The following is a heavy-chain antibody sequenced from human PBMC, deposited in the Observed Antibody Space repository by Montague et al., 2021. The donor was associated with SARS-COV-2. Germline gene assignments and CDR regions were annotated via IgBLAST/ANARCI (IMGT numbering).Heavy chain of an antibody. D-gene: IGHD4-23*01. J-gene: IGHJ6*02. CDR3: AKNGGAHGLDV. Sequence: SLRLSCAASGFTFSSYVMSWVRQPPGKGLEWVANIKPDESEKNYVDSVKGRFSISRDNAKNSLYLQMDNLRAEDTAIYYCAKNGGAHGLDVWGQGTSVSVSS. CDR2: IKPDESEK. CDR1: GFTFSSYV. V-gene: IGHV3-7*01.